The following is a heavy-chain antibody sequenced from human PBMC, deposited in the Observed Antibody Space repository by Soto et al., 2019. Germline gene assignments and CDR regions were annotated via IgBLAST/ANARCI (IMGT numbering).Heavy chain of an antibody. CDR2: IIPIFGTA. CDR3: ARVTPGTHITLFGAKYGMDV. J-gene: IGHJ6*04. V-gene: IGHV1-69*01. Sequence: QVQLVQSGAEVKKPGSSVKVSCKASGGTFSSYAISWVRQAPGQGLEWMGGIIPIFGTANYAQKFQGRVTITADESTSTAYMELSSLRSEDTAVYYCARVTPGTHITLFGAKYGMDVWGEGTTVTVSS. D-gene: IGHD3-3*01. CDR1: GGTFSSYA.